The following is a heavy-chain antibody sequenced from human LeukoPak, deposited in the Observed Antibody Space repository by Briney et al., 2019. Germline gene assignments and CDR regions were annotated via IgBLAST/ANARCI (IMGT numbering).Heavy chain of an antibody. CDR2: INPNSGGT. CDR1: GYTFTGYY. D-gene: IGHD3-22*01. CDR3: ARPDSYYYDSSGTGGAFDI. Sequence: ASVKVSCKASGYTFTGYYMHWVRQAPGQGLEWMGWINPNSGGTNYAQKFRGRVTMTRDTSISTAYMELSRLRSDDTAVYYCARPDSYYYDSSGTGGAFDIWGQGTMVTVSS. J-gene: IGHJ3*02. V-gene: IGHV1-2*02.